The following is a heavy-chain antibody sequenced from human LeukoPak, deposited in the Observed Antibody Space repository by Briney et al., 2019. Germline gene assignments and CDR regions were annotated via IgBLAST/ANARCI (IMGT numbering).Heavy chain of an antibody. D-gene: IGHD7-27*01. Sequence: GGSLRLSCAASGFTLSSYEMNWVHQAPGKGLEWVSYISTSGTTIYYADSVKGRFTISRDNAKNSLYLQMNSLRAEDTAVYYCARNKLGFSEKYMDVWGKGTTVTISS. J-gene: IGHJ6*03. CDR2: ISTSGTTI. V-gene: IGHV3-48*03. CDR1: GFTLSSYE. CDR3: ARNKLGFSEKYMDV.